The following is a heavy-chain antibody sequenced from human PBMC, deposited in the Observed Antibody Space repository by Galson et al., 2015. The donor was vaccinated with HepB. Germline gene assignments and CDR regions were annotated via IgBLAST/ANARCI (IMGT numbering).Heavy chain of an antibody. D-gene: IGHD3-10*01. J-gene: IGHJ4*02. CDR3: AKGGRLPWFRRNESGEPGSFDS. V-gene: IGHV3-30*18. CDR2: ISYDGSNE. Sequence: SLRLSCAASGFTFRSYAMHWVRQAPGKGLEWLAIISYDGSNEYFGDSVKGRFTISRDNSKNTVYLQMNSLRTEDTAVYYCAKGGRLPWFRRNESGEPGSFDSGGQGTLVIVAS. CDR1: GFTFRSYA.